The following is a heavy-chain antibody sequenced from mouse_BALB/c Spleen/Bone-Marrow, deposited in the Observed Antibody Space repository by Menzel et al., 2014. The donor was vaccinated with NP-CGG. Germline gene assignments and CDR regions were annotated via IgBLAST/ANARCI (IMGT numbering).Heavy chain of an antibody. Sequence: EVQLQQSGPELVKPGASVRVSCKASGYAFTNYNMYWVKQSHGKSLEWIGYNDPYSGGTNYNQKFKGKATLTVDKSSSTAYMHLNRLTSEDSAVYYFARLGTTAVPYYLGQGTTLTVSS. CDR3: ARLGTTAVPYY. CDR1: GYAFTNYN. D-gene: IGHD1-1*01. CDR2: NDPYSGGT. V-gene: IGHV1S135*01. J-gene: IGHJ2*01.